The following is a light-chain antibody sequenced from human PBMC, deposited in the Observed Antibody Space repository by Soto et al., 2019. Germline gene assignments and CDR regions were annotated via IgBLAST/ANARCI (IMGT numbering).Light chain of an antibody. CDR1: HTVGNN. Sequence: EIVLTQSPATLSISPGERASLSCRASHTVGNNLAWYQQRPDQAPRLLIYGASIRDTAVPARFSGGAYGTEFTLASSSLQSEDFAVYYCQQYNNWPYTFGQGTKVEFK. CDR3: QQYNNWPYT. J-gene: IGKJ2*01. V-gene: IGKV3-15*01. CDR2: GAS.